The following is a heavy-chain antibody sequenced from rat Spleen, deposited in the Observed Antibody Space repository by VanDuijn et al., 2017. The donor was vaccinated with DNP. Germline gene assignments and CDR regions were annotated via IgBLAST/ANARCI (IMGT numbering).Heavy chain of an antibody. Sequence: EVLLQESGPGLVKPSQSLSLTCSVTGLSITNNFKWTWIRKFPGNKLEWMGYVTNAGTTDYNPSLKSRISLTTDTSKNQFFLQVNSMTPEDTATYYCAIQLGVFDYWGQGVPVTVSS. CDR3: AIQLGVFDY. CDR1: GLSITNNFK. CDR2: VTNAGTT. D-gene: IGHD4-6*01. V-gene: IGHV3-3*01. J-gene: IGHJ2*01.